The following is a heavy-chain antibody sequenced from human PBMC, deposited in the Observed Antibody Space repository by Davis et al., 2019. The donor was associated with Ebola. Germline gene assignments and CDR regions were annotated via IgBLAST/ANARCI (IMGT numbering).Heavy chain of an antibody. CDR2: IIPIFGTA. CDR1: GGTFSSYA. CDR3: ARGIARRYCSGGSCPSYYYGMDV. V-gene: IGHV1-69*13. Sequence: SVKVSCRASGGTFSSYAISWVRQAPGQGLEWMGGIIPIFGTANYAQKFQGRVTITADESTSTAYMELSSLRSEDTAVYYCARGIARRYCSGGSCPSYYYGMDVWGQGTTVTVSS. J-gene: IGHJ6*02. D-gene: IGHD2-15*01.